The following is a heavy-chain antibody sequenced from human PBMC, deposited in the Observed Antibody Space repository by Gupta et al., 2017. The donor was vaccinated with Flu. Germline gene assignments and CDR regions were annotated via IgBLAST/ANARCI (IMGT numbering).Heavy chain of an antibody. Sequence: EVQLIESGGGLVKTGGSLRLSCADSGFTFSNAWMSWVRQTPGKGLEWIGRIKSEPDGGTTDYAAPVKGRFTISRDDSKNTQYLQMISLRTEDTAVYYCATSTCCGYDPPDYWGQGTLVTVSS. D-gene: IGHD5-12*01. CDR1: GFTFSNAW. CDR2: IKSEPDGGTT. V-gene: IGHV3-15*01. CDR3: ATSTCCGYDPPDY. J-gene: IGHJ4*02.